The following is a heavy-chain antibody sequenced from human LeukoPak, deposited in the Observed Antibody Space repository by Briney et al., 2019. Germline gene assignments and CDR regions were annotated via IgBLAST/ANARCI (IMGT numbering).Heavy chain of an antibody. CDR1: GFTFSSYD. D-gene: IGHD6-13*01. Sequence: PGGSLRLSCAASGFTFSSYDMHWVRQAAGKGLEWVAVIWYDGSNKYYAHPVKGRFTIARDNSKNTLYLQMNSLRAEDTAVYYCARDGSSWLDYWGQGTLVTVSS. J-gene: IGHJ4*02. CDR3: ARDGSSWLDY. CDR2: IWYDGSNK. V-gene: IGHV3-33*01.